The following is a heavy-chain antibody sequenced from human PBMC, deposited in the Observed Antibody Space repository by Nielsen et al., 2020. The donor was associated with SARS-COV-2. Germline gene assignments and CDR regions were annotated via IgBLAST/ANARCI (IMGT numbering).Heavy chain of an antibody. CDR3: ARGGAVAGHYYYYGMDV. D-gene: IGHD6-19*01. V-gene: IGHV4-59*12. CDR1: GGSISSYY. Sequence: SETLSLTCTVSGGSISSYYWSWIRQPPGKGLEWIGYIYYSGSTNYNPSLKSRVTISVDTSKNQFSLKLSSVTAADTAVYYCARGGAVAGHYYYYGMDVWGQGTTVTVSS. CDR2: IYYSGST. J-gene: IGHJ6*02.